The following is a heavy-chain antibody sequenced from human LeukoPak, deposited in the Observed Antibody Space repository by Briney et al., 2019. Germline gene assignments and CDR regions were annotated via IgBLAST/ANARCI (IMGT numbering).Heavy chain of an antibody. J-gene: IGHJ4*02. V-gene: IGHV4-39*02. CDR2: IYYSGST. D-gene: IGHD3-3*01. CDR1: GGSISSSSYY. Sequence: PSETLSLTCTVSGGSISSSSYYWGWIRQPPGKGLEWIGSIYYSGSTYYNPSLKSRVTMSVDTSKNQFSLKLSSVTAADTAVYYCARDFVDQFDYWGQGTLVTVSS. CDR3: ARDFVDQFDY.